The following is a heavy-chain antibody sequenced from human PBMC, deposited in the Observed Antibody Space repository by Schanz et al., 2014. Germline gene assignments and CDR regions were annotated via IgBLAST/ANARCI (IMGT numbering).Heavy chain of an antibody. Sequence: QVQLQESGPGLVKPSGTLSLTCAVSGVSINSNNWWSWVRQPPGKGLEWIGEIDHGGSTNYNPSRNTGVTILADNSKNQFSHKLTSVTDADTAVYYCARAPTSNFDPWGQGTPVTVSS. V-gene: IGHV4-4*02. J-gene: IGHJ5*02. CDR2: IDHGGST. CDR1: GVSINSNNW. CDR3: ARAPTSNFDP.